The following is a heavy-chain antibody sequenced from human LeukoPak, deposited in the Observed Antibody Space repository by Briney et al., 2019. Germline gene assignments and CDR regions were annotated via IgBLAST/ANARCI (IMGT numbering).Heavy chain of an antibody. J-gene: IGHJ4*02. CDR2: IYYSGST. CDR1: GGSISSSSYY. CDR3: ARSTYYDSSGYYSGGIHFDY. D-gene: IGHD3-22*01. V-gene: IGHV4-39*01. Sequence: SETLSLTCTVSGGSISSSSYYWGWIRQPPGKGLEWLGSIYYSGSTYYNPSLKSRVTISVNTSKNQFSLKLSSVTAADTAVYYCARSTYYDSSGYYSGGIHFDYWGQGTLVTVSS.